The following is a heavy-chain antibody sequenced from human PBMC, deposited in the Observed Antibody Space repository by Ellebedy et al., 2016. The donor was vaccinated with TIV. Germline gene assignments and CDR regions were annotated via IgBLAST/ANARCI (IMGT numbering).Heavy chain of an antibody. J-gene: IGHJ4*02. D-gene: IGHD5-18*01. V-gene: IGHV1-3*01. CDR3: ARNMAYIYTSPFDY. Sequence: KFQGRVTITRDTSASTAYVELSSLRSEDTAVYYCARNMAYIYTSPFDYWGQGTLVTVSS.